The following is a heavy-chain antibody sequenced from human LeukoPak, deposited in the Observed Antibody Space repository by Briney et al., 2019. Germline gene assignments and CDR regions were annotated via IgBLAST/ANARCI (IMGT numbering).Heavy chain of an antibody. CDR3: ARRAARQIDY. CDR1: GGSFSGYY. Sequence: SETLPLTCAVYGGSFSGYYWSWIRQPPGKGLEWIGEINHSGSTNYNPSLKSRVTISVDTSKNQFSLKLSSVTAADTAVYYCARRAARQIDYWGQGTLVTVSS. D-gene: IGHD6-25*01. J-gene: IGHJ4*02. CDR2: INHSGST. V-gene: IGHV4-34*01.